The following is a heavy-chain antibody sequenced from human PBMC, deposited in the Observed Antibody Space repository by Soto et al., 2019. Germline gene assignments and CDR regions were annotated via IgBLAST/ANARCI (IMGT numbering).Heavy chain of an antibody. CDR1: GFTFSSYG. Sequence: GGSLRLSCAASGFTFSSYGMHWVRQAPGKGLEWVAVISYDGSNKYYADSVKGRCTISRDNSKNTLYLQMNSLRAEDTAVYYCAKSPYSIMAYYMDVWGKGTTVTVSS. CDR2: ISYDGSNK. CDR3: AKSPYSIMAYYMDV. J-gene: IGHJ6*03. V-gene: IGHV3-30*18. D-gene: IGHD3-16*01.